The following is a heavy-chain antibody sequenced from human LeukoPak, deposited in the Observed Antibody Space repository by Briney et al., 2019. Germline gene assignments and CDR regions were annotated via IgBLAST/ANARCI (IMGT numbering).Heavy chain of an antibody. Sequence: ASVKVSCKASGYTFTSYDINWVRQATGQGLEWMGWMNPNSGNTGYAQKFQGRVTMTRSTSISTAYMELRSLRSDDTAVYYCARDGHDAKSPLHDFWSGYYTTVRPPLNWGQGTLVTVSS. D-gene: IGHD3-3*01. CDR3: ARDGHDAKSPLHDFWSGYYTTVRPPLN. V-gene: IGHV1-8*01. CDR2: MNPNSGNT. J-gene: IGHJ4*02. CDR1: GYTFTSYD.